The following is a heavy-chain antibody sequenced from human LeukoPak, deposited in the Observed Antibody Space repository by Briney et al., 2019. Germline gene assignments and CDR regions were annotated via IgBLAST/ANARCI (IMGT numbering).Heavy chain of an antibody. CDR1: GGSFSGYY. J-gene: IGHJ4*02. CDR2: INHSGST. V-gene: IGHV4-34*01. Sequence: SETLSLTCAVYGGSFSGYYWSWIRQPPGKGLEWIGEINHSGSTNYNPSLKSRVTISVDTSKNQFSLKLSSVTAADTAVYYCARGPRYYYGSGSYSQPAGSIWGQGTLVTVSS. D-gene: IGHD3-10*01. CDR3: ARGPRYYYGSGSYSQPAGSI.